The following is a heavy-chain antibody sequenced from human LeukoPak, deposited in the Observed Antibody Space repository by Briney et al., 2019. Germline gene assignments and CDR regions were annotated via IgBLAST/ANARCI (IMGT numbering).Heavy chain of an antibody. J-gene: IGHJ4*02. CDR3: ARETTVTSQPFDY. V-gene: IGHV1-2*02. CDR2: INPNSGGT. Sequence: ASVKVSCKASGYTFTGYYMHWVRQAPGQGLEWMVWINPNSGGTNYAQKFQGRVTMTTDTSTSTASMELRSLRSDDTAVYYCARETTVTSQPFDYWGQGTLVTVSS. CDR1: GYTFTGYY. D-gene: IGHD4-17*01.